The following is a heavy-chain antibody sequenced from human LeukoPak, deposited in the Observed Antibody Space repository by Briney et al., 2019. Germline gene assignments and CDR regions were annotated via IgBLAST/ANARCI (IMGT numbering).Heavy chain of an antibody. V-gene: IGHV1-69*13. CDR3: AREGCSSTSCYDYYYYGMDV. J-gene: IGHJ6*02. D-gene: IGHD2-2*01. CDR2: IIPIFGTA. CDR1: GGTFSSYA. Sequence: ASVKVSCKASGGTFSSYAISWVRQAPGQGLEWMGGIIPIFGTANYAQKFQGRVTITADESTSTAYMELSSLRSEDTAVYYCAREGCSSTSCYDYYYYGMDVWGQGTTVTVSS.